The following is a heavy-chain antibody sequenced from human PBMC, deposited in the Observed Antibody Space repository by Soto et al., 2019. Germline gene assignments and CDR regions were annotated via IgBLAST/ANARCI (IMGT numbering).Heavy chain of an antibody. J-gene: IGHJ4*02. CDR3: ATRLRAEADTPDC. Sequence: EVQLVESGGGLVQPGGSLRLSCAASGFRFSSHSMNWVRQAPGKGLEWISYISSSSRTIYYAASVKGRFTISRDNAGNSLFLHTNSLRAEATAVYYCATRLRAEADTPDCWGQGTAVTV. CDR2: ISSSSRTI. CDR1: GFRFSSHS. D-gene: IGHD6-19*01. V-gene: IGHV3-48*01.